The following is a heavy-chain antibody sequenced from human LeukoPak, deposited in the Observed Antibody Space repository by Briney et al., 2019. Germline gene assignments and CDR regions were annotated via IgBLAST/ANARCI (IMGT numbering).Heavy chain of an antibody. CDR1: GGSINSNY. V-gene: IGHV4-59*01. J-gene: IGHJ3*01. CDR2: IYYSGST. CDR3: ARTKPLDPFDF. Sequence: SETLSLTCTVSGGSINSNYWSWIRQPPGKGLEWIGYIYYSGSTNYNPSLKSRVTISVDTSKNQFSLKVNSVTAADTAVYYCARTKPLDPFDFWGQGTLVTVSS.